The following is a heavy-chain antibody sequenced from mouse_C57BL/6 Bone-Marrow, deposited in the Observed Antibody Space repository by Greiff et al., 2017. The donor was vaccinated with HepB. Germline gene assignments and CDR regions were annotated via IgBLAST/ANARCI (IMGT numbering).Heavy chain of an antibody. V-gene: IGHV5-9-1*02. J-gene: IGHJ1*03. CDR3: TRAYYSNFYWYFDV. CDR1: GFTFSSYA. Sequence: EVQVVESGEGLVKPGGSLKLSCAASGFTFSSYAMSWVRQTPEKRLEWVAYISSGGDYIYYADTVKGRFTISRDNARNTLYLQMSSLKSEDTAMYYCTRAYYSNFYWYFDVWGTGTTVTVSS. CDR2: ISSGGDYI. D-gene: IGHD2-5*01.